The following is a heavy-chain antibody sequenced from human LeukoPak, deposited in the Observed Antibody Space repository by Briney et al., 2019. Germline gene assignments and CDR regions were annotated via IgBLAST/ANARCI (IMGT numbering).Heavy chain of an antibody. CDR2: ISGSGGST. Sequence: GGSLRLSCAASGFIFSNDAMSWVRQAPGEGLQWVSAISGSGGSTYYTDSVKGRFTISRDNSKNTLFLQMNSLRAEDTAVYYCAKWGPHYYGSGSYLDSWGQGTLVTVSS. D-gene: IGHD3-10*01. J-gene: IGHJ4*02. V-gene: IGHV3-23*01. CDR1: GFIFSNDA. CDR3: AKWGPHYYGSGSYLDS.